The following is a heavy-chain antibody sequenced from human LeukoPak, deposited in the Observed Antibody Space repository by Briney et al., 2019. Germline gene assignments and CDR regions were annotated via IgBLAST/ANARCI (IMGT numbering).Heavy chain of an antibody. V-gene: IGHV3-53*01. Sequence: PGGSLRLSCAASGFTVSSNYMTWVRQAPGKGLEWLSIIYSGGSTSYADSVKGRFTISRDNSKNTLYLQMNSLRAEDTAVYYCARDVVGATYFDWGQGTLVTVSS. J-gene: IGHJ4*02. D-gene: IGHD1-26*01. CDR1: GFTVSSNY. CDR2: IYSGGST. CDR3: ARDVVGATYFD.